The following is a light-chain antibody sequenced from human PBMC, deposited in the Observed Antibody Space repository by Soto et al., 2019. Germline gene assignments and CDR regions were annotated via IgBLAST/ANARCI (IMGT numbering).Light chain of an antibody. CDR1: QSVSSSY. CDR2: GAS. V-gene: IGKV3-20*01. CDR3: QQYGSSLWT. Sequence: EIVLTQSPGTLSLSPGERATLSCRASQSVSSSYLAWYQQKPGQAPRLLIYGASSRATGFPDRFSGSGSGTDFTLTISRLEPEDFAVYYCQQYGSSLWTFGQGTKVEI. J-gene: IGKJ1*01.